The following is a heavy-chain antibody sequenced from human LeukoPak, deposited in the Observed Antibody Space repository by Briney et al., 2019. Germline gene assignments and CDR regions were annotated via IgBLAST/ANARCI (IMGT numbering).Heavy chain of an antibody. CDR3: ARVLTS. Sequence: SETLSLTCTVSGGSVYTSDYYWGWVRQPPGKGPEWIGDIFYTGKTNYNPSLKSRVSISIDTSKNQFSLKLTSVTAADTPVVYCARVLTSWGQGTRFTAS. CDR1: GGSVYTSDYY. J-gene: IGHJ5*02. V-gene: IGHV4-39*07. CDR2: IFYTGKT. D-gene: IGHD3-9*01.